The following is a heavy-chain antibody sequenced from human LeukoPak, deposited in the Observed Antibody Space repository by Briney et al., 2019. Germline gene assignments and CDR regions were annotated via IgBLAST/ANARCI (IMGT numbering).Heavy chain of an antibody. J-gene: IGHJ3*02. V-gene: IGHV3-30*02. Sequence: GGSLRLSCAASGFTFSSYGMHWVRQAPGKGLEWVAFIRYDGSNKYYADSVKGRFTISRDNSKNTLYLQMNSLRAEDTAVYYCAKFYDSSGYYYATPAFDAFDIWGQGTMVTVSS. D-gene: IGHD3-22*01. CDR2: IRYDGSNK. CDR1: GFTFSSYG. CDR3: AKFYDSSGYYYATPAFDAFDI.